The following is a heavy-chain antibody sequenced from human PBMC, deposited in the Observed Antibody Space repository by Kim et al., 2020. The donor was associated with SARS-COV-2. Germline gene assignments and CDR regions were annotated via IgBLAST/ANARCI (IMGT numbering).Heavy chain of an antibody. J-gene: IGHJ6*02. CDR1: GGSFSGYY. Sequence: SETLSLTCAVYGGSFSGYYWSWIRQPPGKGLEWIGEINHSGSTNYNPSLKSRVTISVDTSKNQFSLKLSSVTAADTAVYYCARIENILTGHYWYYGMDVWGQGTTVTVSS. V-gene: IGHV4-34*01. CDR2: INHSGST. CDR3: ARIENILTGHYWYYGMDV. D-gene: IGHD3-9*01.